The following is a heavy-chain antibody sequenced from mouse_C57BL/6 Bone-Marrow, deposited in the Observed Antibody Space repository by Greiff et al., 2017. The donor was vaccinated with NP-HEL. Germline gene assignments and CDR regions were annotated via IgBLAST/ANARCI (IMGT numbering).Heavy chain of an antibody. Sequence: EVKVVESGGGLVQPGGSLKLSCAASGFTFSDYYMYWVRQTPEKRLEWVAYISNGGGSTYYPDTVKGRFTISRDNAKNTLYLQMSRLKSEDTAMYYCARHDGYVLFDYWGQGTTLTVSS. CDR3: ARHDGYVLFDY. D-gene: IGHD2-3*01. J-gene: IGHJ2*01. CDR2: ISNGGGST. V-gene: IGHV5-12*01. CDR1: GFTFSDYY.